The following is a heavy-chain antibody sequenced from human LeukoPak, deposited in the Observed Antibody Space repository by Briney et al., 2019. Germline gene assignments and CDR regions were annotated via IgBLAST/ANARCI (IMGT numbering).Heavy chain of an antibody. Sequence: PVGSLRLSCAASGFTFSHYGMHWVRQAPGKGLEWVAIIWYDGSNAYYADSVKGRFTISRDNSKNTVYLQMDSLRGEDTAVYFCARDYGATVVARGAFAVWGQGTMITVSS. CDR1: GFTFSHYG. CDR3: ARDYGATVVARGAFAV. D-gene: IGHD4-23*01. CDR2: IWYDGSNA. J-gene: IGHJ3*01. V-gene: IGHV3-33*01.